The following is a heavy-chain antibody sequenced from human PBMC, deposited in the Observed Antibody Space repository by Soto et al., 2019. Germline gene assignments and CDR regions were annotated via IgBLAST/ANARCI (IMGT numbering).Heavy chain of an antibody. J-gene: IGHJ5*02. D-gene: IGHD2-15*01. Sequence: SETLSLTCTVSGGSISTVNYWWSWIRQSPDMGLEWIGYIYYSGSTYYNPSLKSRVTISVDTSKNQFSLKLTSVTAADTAVYYCARDRVAEAATPPNWFDPWGQGTLVTVSS. CDR1: GGSISTVNYW. CDR3: ARDRVAEAATPPNWFDP. CDR2: IYYSGST. V-gene: IGHV4-30-4*01.